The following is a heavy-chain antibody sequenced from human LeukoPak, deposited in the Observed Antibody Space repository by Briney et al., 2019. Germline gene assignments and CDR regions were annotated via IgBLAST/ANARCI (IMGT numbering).Heavy chain of an antibody. D-gene: IGHD2-2*01. CDR2: IRSKAYGGTI. CDR1: GFTFGDYA. V-gene: IGHV3-49*04. CDR3: TRDLGDHCSSTTCYDALVDS. Sequence: GRSLRLSCRASGFTFGDYAINWVRQAPGKGLEWISFIRSKAYGGTIEYAASVKGRFTISRDDSKRVAYLRMNSLKSDDTAVYYCTRDLGDHCSSTTCYDALVDSWGQGTLVTVSS. J-gene: IGHJ4*02.